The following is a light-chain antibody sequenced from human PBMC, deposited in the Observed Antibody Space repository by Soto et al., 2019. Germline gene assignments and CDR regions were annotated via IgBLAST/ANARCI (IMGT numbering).Light chain of an antibody. CDR3: CAYVSSNTLL. J-gene: IGLJ3*02. CDR1: SSDVGGYDL. CDR2: EGS. V-gene: IGLV2-23*01. Sequence: QSALTQPASVSGYPGQSITISCTGTSSDVGGYDLVSWYQQHPGKAPKLIIYEGSKRPSGISNRFSGSKSGNTASLIISGLQGDDEGDYYCCAYVSSNTLLFGGGTKLTVL.